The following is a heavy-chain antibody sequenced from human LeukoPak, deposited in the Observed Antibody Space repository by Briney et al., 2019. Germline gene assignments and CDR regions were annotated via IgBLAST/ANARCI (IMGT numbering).Heavy chain of an antibody. CDR2: IIPIFGTA. CDR3: ARAGVVVTATPDAFDI. CDR1: GFTFTDHY. V-gene: IGHV1-69*05. Sequence: SVKVSCKSSGFTFTDHYIHWVRQGPGQGLEWMGGIIPIFGTANYAQKFQGRVTITTDESTSTAYMELSSLRSEDTAVYYCARAGVVVTATPDAFDIWGQGTMVTVSS. J-gene: IGHJ3*02. D-gene: IGHD2-21*02.